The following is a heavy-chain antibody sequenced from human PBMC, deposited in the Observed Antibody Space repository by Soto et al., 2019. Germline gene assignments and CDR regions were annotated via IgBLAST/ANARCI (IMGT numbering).Heavy chain of an antibody. CDR3: ARTPGVLWFGNYGMDV. V-gene: IGHV4-31*03. D-gene: IGHD3-10*01. CDR2: IYYSGST. J-gene: IGHJ6*02. Sequence: SETLSLTCTFSGGSISSGGYYWSWIRQHPGKGLEWIGYIYYSGSTYYNPSLKSRVTISVDTSKNQFSLKLSSVTAADTAVYYCARTPGVLWFGNYGMDVWGQGTTFTVSS. CDR1: GGSISSGGYY.